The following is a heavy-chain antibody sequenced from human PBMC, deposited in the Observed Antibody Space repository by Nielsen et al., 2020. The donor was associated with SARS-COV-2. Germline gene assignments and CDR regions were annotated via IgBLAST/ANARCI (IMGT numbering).Heavy chain of an antibody. J-gene: IGHJ6*02. Sequence: ASVKVSCKASGYTFSTYGISWVRQAPGQGLEWMGWISGYNGNTNHAQKFQGRVSMTTDTSTTTAYMELRSLRSDDTAVYYCARGVRYFDWLAQDYYGMDVWGQGTTVTVSS. CDR2: ISGYNGNT. CDR1: GYTFSTYG. CDR3: ARGVRYFDWLAQDYYGMDV. D-gene: IGHD3-9*01. V-gene: IGHV1-18*01.